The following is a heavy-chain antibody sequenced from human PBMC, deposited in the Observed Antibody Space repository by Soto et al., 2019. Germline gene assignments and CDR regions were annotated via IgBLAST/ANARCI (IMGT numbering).Heavy chain of an antibody. J-gene: IGHJ4*02. V-gene: IGHV1-18*01. CDR1: GYTFTAYG. CDR2: VGTSNTNT. Sequence: QVQLVQSGPEVKMLGASVKVSCKTSGYTFTAYGLAWLRQAPGQRPEWMGWVGTSNTNTNYAQKFQGRVTMTTDTSTTTTYMELRSLRSDDTAVYYCARELNTDSSAYYSFAYWGQGTLVTVSS. CDR3: ARELNTDSSAYYSFAY. D-gene: IGHD3-22*01.